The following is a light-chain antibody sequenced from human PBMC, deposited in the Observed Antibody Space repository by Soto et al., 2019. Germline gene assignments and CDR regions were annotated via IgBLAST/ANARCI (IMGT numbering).Light chain of an antibody. CDR2: SAS. V-gene: IGKV1-39*01. CDR1: QNIGTS. Sequence: DIQMTQAPSSLSVSVGDRGTITCRASQNIGTSLNWYQMKLGRAPTLLIYSASTLQSGAPSRFSGGGSGTDFTLTINSLQPEDFATYSCQQSYNAPYTFGQGTILEIK. CDR3: QQSYNAPYT. J-gene: IGKJ2*01.